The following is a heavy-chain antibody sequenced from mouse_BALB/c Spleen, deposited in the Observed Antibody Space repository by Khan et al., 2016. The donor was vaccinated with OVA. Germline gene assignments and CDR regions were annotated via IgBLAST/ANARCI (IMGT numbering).Heavy chain of an antibody. V-gene: IGHV3-2*02. J-gene: IGHJ2*01. D-gene: IGHD1-1*02. CDR1: GYSITSDYA. Sequence: QLEESGPGLVKPSQSLSLTCTVTGYSITSDYAWNWIRQFPGNKLEWMGYISYSGNTKYNPSLKSRISITRDTSKNQFFLQLNSVTIEDTATYYCARSYGGDFDYWGQGTTLTVSS. CDR2: ISYSGNT. CDR3: ARSYGGDFDY.